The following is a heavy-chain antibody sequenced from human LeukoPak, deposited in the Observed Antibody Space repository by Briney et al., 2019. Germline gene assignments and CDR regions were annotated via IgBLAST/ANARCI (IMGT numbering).Heavy chain of an antibody. D-gene: IGHD2-15*01. CDR1: GFTFSSYS. CDR3: AKAGCSGGSCYPFDY. J-gene: IGHJ4*02. V-gene: IGHV3-21*01. Sequence: GGSLRLSCAASGFTFSSYSMNWVRQAPGKGLEWVSSISSSSSYIYYADSVKGRFTISRDNAKNSLYLQMNSLRAEDTAVYYCAKAGCSGGSCYPFDYWGQGTLVTVSS. CDR2: ISSSSSYI.